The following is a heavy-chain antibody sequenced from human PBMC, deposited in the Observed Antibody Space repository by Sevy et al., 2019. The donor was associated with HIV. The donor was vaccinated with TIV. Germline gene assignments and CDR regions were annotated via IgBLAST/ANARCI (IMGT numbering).Heavy chain of an antibody. V-gene: IGHV3-23*01. J-gene: IGHJ4*02. D-gene: IGHD6-19*01. CDR1: GFTFSSYA. CDR3: AKDPPRGWSSGWYSDY. Sequence: GSLRLSCAASGFTFSSYAMSWVCQAPGKGLEWVSAISGSGGSTYYADSVKGRFTISRDNSKNTLYLQMNSLRAEDTAVYYCAKDPPRGWSSGWYSDYWGQGTLVTVSS. CDR2: ISGSGGST.